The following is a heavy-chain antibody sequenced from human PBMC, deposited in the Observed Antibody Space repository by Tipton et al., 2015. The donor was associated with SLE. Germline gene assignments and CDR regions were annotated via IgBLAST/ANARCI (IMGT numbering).Heavy chain of an antibody. V-gene: IGHV3-7*01. CDR2: IKQDGSEK. J-gene: IGHJ4*02. D-gene: IGHD5-12*01. CDR3: ARAKAYRGYSGYDY. CDR1: GFTFSSYW. Sequence: GSLRLSCAASGFTFSSYWMSWVRQAPGKGLEWVANIKQDGSEKYYVDSVKGRFTISRDNAKNSLYLQMNSLRAEDTAVYYCARAKAYRGYSGYDYWGQGTLVTVSS.